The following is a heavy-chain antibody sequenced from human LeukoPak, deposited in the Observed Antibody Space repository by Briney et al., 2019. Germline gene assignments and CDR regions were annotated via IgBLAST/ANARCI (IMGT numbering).Heavy chain of an antibody. D-gene: IGHD3-22*01. CDR3: ARLPYYYDSSGYSDY. CDR1: GXSISSSSYY. Sequence: SETLSLTCTVSGXSISSSSYYWGWIRQPPGKGLEWIGSIYYSGSTYYNPSLKSRVTISVDTSKNQFSLKLSSVTAADTAVYYCARLPYYYDSSGYSDYWGQGTLVTVSS. CDR2: IYYSGST. V-gene: IGHV4-39*01. J-gene: IGHJ4*02.